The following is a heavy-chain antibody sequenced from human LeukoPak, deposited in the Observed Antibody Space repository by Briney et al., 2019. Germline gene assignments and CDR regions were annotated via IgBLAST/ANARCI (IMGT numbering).Heavy chain of an antibody. J-gene: IGHJ4*02. D-gene: IGHD1-20*01. CDR2: ISGSGRST. CDR1: GLTFSSYA. CDR3: ARSPYNWNYGDY. Sequence: GGSLRLSCAASGLTFSSYAMSWVRQAPGKGLEWVSGISGSGRSTNYADSVKGRLTISRDNSKNTLYLQMNSLRAEDTAIYYCARSPYNWNYGDYWGQGTLVTVSS. V-gene: IGHV3-23*01.